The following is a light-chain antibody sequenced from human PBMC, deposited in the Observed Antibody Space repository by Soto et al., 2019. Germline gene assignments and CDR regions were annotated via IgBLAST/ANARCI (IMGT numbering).Light chain of an antibody. CDR2: DVD. J-gene: IGLJ3*02. CDR3: CAYTARTTLSWV. CDR1: SSDIGGYNH. Sequence: QSALTQPTSVSGSPGQSITISCTGVSSDIGGYNHVSWYQQHPGNVPRLIIYDVDNRPLGISSRFSGSQSGNTASLSISGLQAEDEADYYCCAYTARTTLSWVFGGGTKLTVL. V-gene: IGLV2-14*03.